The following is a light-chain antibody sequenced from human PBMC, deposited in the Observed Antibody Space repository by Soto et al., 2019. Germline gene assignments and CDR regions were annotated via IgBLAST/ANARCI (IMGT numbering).Light chain of an antibody. CDR1: SSNIGRNT. Sequence: QAVVTQPPSASGTPGQRVTISCSGSSSNIGRNTVNWYQQFPGTAPNLLIYNNNERPSGVPDRFSGSKSGTSASLAISGLRSEDEADYYCAVWDASLNGRVFGGGPSSPS. J-gene: IGLJ3*02. V-gene: IGLV1-44*01. CDR3: AVWDASLNGRV. CDR2: NNN.